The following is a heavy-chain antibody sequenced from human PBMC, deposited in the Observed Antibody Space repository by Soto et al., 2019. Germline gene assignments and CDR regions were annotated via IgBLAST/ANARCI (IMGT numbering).Heavy chain of an antibody. V-gene: IGHV3-15*01. J-gene: IGHJ4*02. D-gene: IGHD1-26*01. CDR3: TPQYSGSYFDY. CDR2: IKSKTDGGTT. Sequence: GSLRLSCAASGFTFSNAWMSWVRQAPGKGLEWVGRIKSKTDGGTTDYAAPVKGRFTISRDDSKNTLYLQMNSLKTEDTAVYYCTPQYSGSYFDYWGQGTLVTVSS. CDR1: GFTFSNAW.